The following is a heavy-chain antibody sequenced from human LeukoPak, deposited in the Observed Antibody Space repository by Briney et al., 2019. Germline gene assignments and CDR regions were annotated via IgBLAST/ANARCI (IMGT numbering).Heavy chain of an antibody. D-gene: IGHD2-2*01. CDR1: GGSISSYY. CDR3: ARHPSPAVVPAAMWFDY. V-gene: IGHV4-59*08. J-gene: IGHJ4*02. Sequence: SETLSLTCTVSGGSISSYYWSWIRQPPGKGLEWIGYIYYSGSTNYNPSLKSRVTISVDTSKNQFSLKLSSVTAADTAVYYCARHPSPAVVPAAMWFDYWGQGTLVTVSS. CDR2: IYYSGST.